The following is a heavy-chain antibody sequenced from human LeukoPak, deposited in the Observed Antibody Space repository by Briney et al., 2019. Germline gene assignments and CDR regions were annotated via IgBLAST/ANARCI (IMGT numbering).Heavy chain of an antibody. Sequence: SETLSLTCTVSGGSISSSSYYWGWIRQPPGKGLEWIGYIYYSGSTNYNPSLKSRVTISVDTSKNQFSLKLSSVTAADTAVYYCASLPGGLGFDYWGQGTLVTVSS. V-gene: IGHV4-61*05. CDR2: IYYSGST. D-gene: IGHD3-10*01. J-gene: IGHJ4*02. CDR1: GGSISSSSYY. CDR3: ASLPGGLGFDY.